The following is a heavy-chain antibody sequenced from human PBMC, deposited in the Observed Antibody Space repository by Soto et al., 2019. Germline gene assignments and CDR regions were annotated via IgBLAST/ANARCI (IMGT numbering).Heavy chain of an antibody. CDR2: ISTYNHNA. CDR3: ARDYCGGDCYAYSDY. J-gene: IGHJ4*02. CDR1: GYSFTSYG. D-gene: IGHD2-21*02. Sequence: VQLVQSGAEVKKPGASVKVSCKASGYSFTSYGISWVRQAPGQGLEWMGWISTYNHNANYAQWFQGRGTMTTDTSTTTAYRELRSLNSVDTAMYYCARDYCGGDCYAYSDYWGQGTLVTVSS. V-gene: IGHV1-18*01.